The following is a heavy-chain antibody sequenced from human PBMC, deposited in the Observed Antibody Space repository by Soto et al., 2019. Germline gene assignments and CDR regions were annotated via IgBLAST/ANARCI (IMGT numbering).Heavy chain of an antibody. D-gene: IGHD2-2*02. CDR3: ARLYCSSTRCYSNGPEGWFDP. Sequence: QVQLVQSGAEVKKPGASVKVSCKASGYTFTSYDINWVRQATGQGLEWMGWMNPNSGNTGYAQKFQGRVTMTRNTAISTAYMELRSLRAEDKAEYYCARLYCSSTRCYSNGPEGWFDPWGQGTLVTVSS. CDR2: MNPNSGNT. V-gene: IGHV1-8*01. CDR1: GYTFTSYD. J-gene: IGHJ5*02.